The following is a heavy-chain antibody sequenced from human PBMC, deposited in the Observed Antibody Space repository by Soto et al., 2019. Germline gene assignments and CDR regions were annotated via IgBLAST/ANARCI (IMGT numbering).Heavy chain of an antibody. CDR3: VRESYPAKAFDI. V-gene: IGHV3-21*01. Sequence: EVQLVESGGGLVKPGESLRLSCAASGFTFSNYNINWVRQAPGKGLEWVSSIRSRSIDMYYADSVKGRFTISRDDAKNSLSLQMNVLRAEDTAVYFCVRESYPAKAFDIWGQGTMVTVSS. D-gene: IGHD2-2*01. CDR1: GFTFSNYN. CDR2: IRSRSIDM. J-gene: IGHJ3*02.